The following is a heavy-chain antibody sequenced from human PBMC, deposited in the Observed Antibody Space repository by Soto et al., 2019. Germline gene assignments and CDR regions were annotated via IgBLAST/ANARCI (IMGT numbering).Heavy chain of an antibody. Sequence: GGSLRLSCAASGFTFSDYYMSWIRQAPGKGLEWVSYISSSGSTIYYADSVKGRFTISRDNAKNSLYLQMNSLRAEDTAVYYCARASMVLDDSSGYYYYYYGMDVWGQGTTVTVSS. CDR2: ISSSGSTI. V-gene: IGHV3-11*01. J-gene: IGHJ6*02. CDR3: ARASMVLDDSSGYYYYYYGMDV. D-gene: IGHD3-22*01. CDR1: GFTFSDYY.